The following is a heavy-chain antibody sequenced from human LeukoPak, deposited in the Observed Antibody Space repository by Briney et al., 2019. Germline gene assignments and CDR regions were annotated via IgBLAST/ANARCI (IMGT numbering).Heavy chain of an antibody. CDR1: GYTFTSYD. D-gene: IGHD2-2*01. V-gene: IGHV1-8*03. Sequence: ASVKVSCKASGYTFTSYDINWVRQATGQGLEWMGWMNPNSGDTGYAQKFQGRVTITRNTSISTAYMELSSLRSEDTAVYYCARGLWGYQLLGTDYYYYMDVWGKGTTVTVSS. CDR3: ARGLWGYQLLGTDYYYYMDV. CDR2: MNPNSGDT. J-gene: IGHJ6*03.